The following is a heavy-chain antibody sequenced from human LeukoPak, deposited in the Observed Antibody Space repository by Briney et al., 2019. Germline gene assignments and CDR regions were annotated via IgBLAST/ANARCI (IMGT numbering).Heavy chain of an antibody. Sequence: GESLKISCKGSGYSFPSYLLGRVRQTPGKGLEWMWIIYPGDAGTTYSPSFQGQVTILADKSISTAYLQWSSLEASDTAMFFCARQREWGGGFDAFDIWGQGTMVTVPS. CDR1: GYSFPSYL. V-gene: IGHV5-51*01. J-gene: IGHJ3*02. D-gene: IGHD2-15*01. CDR3: ARQREWGGGFDAFDI. CDR2: IYPGDAGT.